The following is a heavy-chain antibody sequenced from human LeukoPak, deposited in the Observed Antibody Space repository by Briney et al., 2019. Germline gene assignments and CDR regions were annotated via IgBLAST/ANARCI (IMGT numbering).Heavy chain of an antibody. Sequence: PSETLSLTCAVYGGSFSGYYWSWIRQPPGKGLGWIGEINHSGSTNYNPSLKSRVTISVDTSKNQFSLKLSSVTAADTAVYYCASRVGNCSSTSCYVICYWGKGTLVTVSS. D-gene: IGHD2-2*01. CDR1: GGSFSGYY. V-gene: IGHV4-34*01. CDR3: ASRVGNCSSTSCYVICY. CDR2: INHSGST. J-gene: IGHJ4*02.